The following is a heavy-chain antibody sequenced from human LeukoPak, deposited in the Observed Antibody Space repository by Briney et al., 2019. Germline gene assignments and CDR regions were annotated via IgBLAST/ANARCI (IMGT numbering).Heavy chain of an antibody. V-gene: IGHV4-59*01. D-gene: IGHD3-10*01. CDR1: GGSISTYY. CDR3: ARDGEWTRDYFDY. J-gene: IGHJ4*02. CDR2: IYYSGYT. Sequence: PSETLSLTCTVSGGSISTYYWSWIRQPPGKGLEWIGYIYYSGYTNYNPSLKSRVTTSVDTSKNQFSLKLSSVTAADTAVYYCARDGEWTRDYFDYWGQGTLVTVSS.